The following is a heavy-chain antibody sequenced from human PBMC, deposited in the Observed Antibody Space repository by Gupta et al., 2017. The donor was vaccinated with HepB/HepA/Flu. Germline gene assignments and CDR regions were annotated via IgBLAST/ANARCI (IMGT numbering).Heavy chain of an antibody. V-gene: IGHV4-39*01. Sequence: QVQLKESGPGLVKPSETLSLTCTVAGGSISSNSYCWGWIRQPPGKGLEWLGSICYSGNTYYNPSLKSRVAVSLDTSKNQFSLNLSSVTAADTTVYYCARWGGNNYPFDYWGQGTLVTVSS. CDR1: GGSISSNSYC. D-gene: IGHD3-16*01. CDR2: ICYSGNT. J-gene: IGHJ4*02. CDR3: ARWGGNNYPFDY.